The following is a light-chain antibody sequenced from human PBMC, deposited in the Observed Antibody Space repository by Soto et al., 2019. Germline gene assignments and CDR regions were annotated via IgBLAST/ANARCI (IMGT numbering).Light chain of an antibody. CDR3: AQYTKSPLT. CDR1: QSLTRNY. Sequence: IVLTQFPGTLSLSPGERATLSCRASQSLTRNYLAWYQQKVGQAPRLLIYGANTRAAGIPDRFSGSGSGTDFTLTISRLEPEDFAVYYSAQYTKSPLTFGGGSKADI. J-gene: IGKJ4*01. V-gene: IGKV3-20*01. CDR2: GAN.